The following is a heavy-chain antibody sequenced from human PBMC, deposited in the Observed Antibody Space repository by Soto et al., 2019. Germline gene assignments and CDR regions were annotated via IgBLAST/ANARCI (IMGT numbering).Heavy chain of an antibody. CDR2: ISSSSDYI. V-gene: IGHV3-21*06. J-gene: IGHJ4*02. CDR3: ARARVYATGPLDF. CDR1: GFTFTSYT. Sequence: GGSLRLSCAASGFTFTSYTMNWVHQAPGKGLEWVSSISSSSDYIYYADSMKGRVTISRDNAKNSLFLDMNSLTGEDTAVYYCARARVYATGPLDFWGQGTLVTVSS. D-gene: IGHD6-13*01.